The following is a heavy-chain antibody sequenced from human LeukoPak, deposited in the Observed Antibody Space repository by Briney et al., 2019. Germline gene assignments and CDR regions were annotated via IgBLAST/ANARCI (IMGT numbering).Heavy chain of an antibody. CDR3: ARHDNFYYYYMDV. CDR2: IYHSGST. V-gene: IGHV4-38-2*01. J-gene: IGHJ6*03. D-gene: IGHD5-24*01. Sequence: SETLSLTCAVSGYSINSGSSWGWIRQPPGKGLDWIGTIYHSGSTYYNPSLKSRVTISVDTSKNQFSLKLSSVTAADTAAYYCARHDNFYYYYMDVWGKGTTVTVSS. CDR1: GYSINSGSS.